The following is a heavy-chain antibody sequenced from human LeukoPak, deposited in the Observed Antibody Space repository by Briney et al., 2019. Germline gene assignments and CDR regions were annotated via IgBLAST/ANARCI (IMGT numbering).Heavy chain of an antibody. CDR2: IIPILGIA. V-gene: IGHV1-69*04. CDR3: VRDRPTVFGVAPPFDY. Sequence: ASVKVSCKASGGTFSSYAISWVRQAPGQGLEWMGRIIPILGIANYAQKFQGRVTITADKSTSTAYMELRSLRSDDTAVYYCVRDRPTVFGVAPPFDYWGQGTLVTVSS. CDR1: GGTFSSYA. J-gene: IGHJ4*02. D-gene: IGHD3-3*01.